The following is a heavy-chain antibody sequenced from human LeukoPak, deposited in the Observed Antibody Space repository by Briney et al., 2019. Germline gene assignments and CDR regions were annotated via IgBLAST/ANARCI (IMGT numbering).Heavy chain of an antibody. Sequence: SSVKVSCKASVCTFTNYCISWVRQAPGQALEGMGLISAYKGNRNYAQKFQGRVTMTTDTSTSTAYMELRSLRSDDTAVYYCARGPGGRSGYYPLEDNYYYYYMDVWGKGTTVTVSS. V-gene: IGHV1-18*01. CDR3: ARGPGGRSGYYPLEDNYYYYYMDV. D-gene: IGHD3-22*01. CDR1: VCTFTNYC. CDR2: ISAYKGNR. J-gene: IGHJ6*03.